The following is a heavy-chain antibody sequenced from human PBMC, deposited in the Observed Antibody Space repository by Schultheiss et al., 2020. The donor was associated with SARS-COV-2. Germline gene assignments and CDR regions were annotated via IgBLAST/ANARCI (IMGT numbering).Heavy chain of an antibody. CDR3: ARGPPSSGYYYFIY. CDR2: ISSSGTTR. D-gene: IGHD3-22*01. Sequence: GGSLRLSCAASGFTFSSSWMHWVCQAPEKGLEWVSYISSSGTTRYYADSVKGRFTISRDNSKNTLYLQMNSLRAEDTAVYYCARGPPSSGYYYFIYWGQGTLVTVSS. CDR1: GFTFSSSW. J-gene: IGHJ4*02. V-gene: IGHV3-48*01.